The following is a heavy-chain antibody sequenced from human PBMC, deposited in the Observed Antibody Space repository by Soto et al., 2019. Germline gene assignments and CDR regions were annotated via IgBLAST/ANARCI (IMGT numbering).Heavy chain of an antibody. D-gene: IGHD3-16*01. CDR3: AKTYVWGGQYYYYGMDV. CDR2: ISYDGSNK. V-gene: IGHV3-30*18. J-gene: IGHJ6*02. Sequence: QVQLVESGGGVVQPGRSLRLSCAASGFTFSSYGMHWVRQAPGKGLEWVAVISYDGSNKYYADSVKGRFTISRDNSKNTLYLQMNSLRAEDTAVYYCAKTYVWGGQYYYYGMDVWGQGTTVTVSS. CDR1: GFTFSSYG.